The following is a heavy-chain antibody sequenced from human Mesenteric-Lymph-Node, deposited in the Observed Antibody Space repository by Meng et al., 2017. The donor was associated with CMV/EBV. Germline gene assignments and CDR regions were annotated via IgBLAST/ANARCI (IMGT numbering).Heavy chain of an antibody. CDR1: GFTFSSSA. CDR3: ASNIAARQDYFDY. Sequence: SVKVSCKASGFTFSSSAVQWVRQARGQRLEWIGWIVVGSANTNYAQKFQGRVTITADKSTSTAYMELSSLRSEDTAVYYCASNIAARQDYFDYWGQGTLVTVSS. D-gene: IGHD6-6*01. CDR2: IVVGSANT. J-gene: IGHJ4*02. V-gene: IGHV1-58*01.